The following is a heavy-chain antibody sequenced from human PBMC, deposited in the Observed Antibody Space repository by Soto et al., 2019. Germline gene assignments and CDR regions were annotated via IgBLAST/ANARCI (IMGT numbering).Heavy chain of an antibody. V-gene: IGHV3-64D*06. Sequence: GGSLRLSCSASGFTFSTYAMHWVRQAPGKGLEYVSGISSNGGSTYYADSVKGRFTNSRDNSKNTLYLQLSSLRAEDAAVYYCVRDSESFGSSYFDNWGLGTVVTVSS. CDR2: ISSNGGST. CDR1: GFTFSTYA. CDR3: VRDSESFGSSYFDN. J-gene: IGHJ4*02. D-gene: IGHD1-26*01.